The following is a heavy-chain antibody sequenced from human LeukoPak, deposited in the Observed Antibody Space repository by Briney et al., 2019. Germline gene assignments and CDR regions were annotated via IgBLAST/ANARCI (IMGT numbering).Heavy chain of an antibody. J-gene: IGHJ4*02. CDR2: ISSSGSTI. V-gene: IGHV3-11*04. CDR3: ARGGACSGDNCHATLYDS. D-gene: IGHD2-15*01. CDR1: GFTFSDYY. Sequence: PGGSLRLSCAASGFTFSDYYMSWIRQAPGKGLEWVSYISSSGSTIYYADSVKGRVTISRDDAKNSLYLQLNSLRPEDTAVYYCARGGACSGDNCHATLYDSWGQGTLVTVSS.